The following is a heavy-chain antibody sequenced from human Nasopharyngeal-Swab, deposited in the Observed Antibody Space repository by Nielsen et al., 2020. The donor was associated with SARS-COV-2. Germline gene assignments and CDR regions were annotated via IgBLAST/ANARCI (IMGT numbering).Heavy chain of an antibody. CDR2: ISYDGNNK. V-gene: IGHV3-30-3*01. CDR1: GFTFSSYA. Sequence: GGSLRLSCAASGFTFSSYAMHWVRQAPGKGLEWVAVISYDGNNKYYADSVKGRFTISRDNSKNTLYLQMNSLRAEDTAVYYCARDPDGGNVWEDALDIWGQGTMVTVSS. D-gene: IGHD4-23*01. J-gene: IGHJ3*02. CDR3: ARDPDGGNVWEDALDI.